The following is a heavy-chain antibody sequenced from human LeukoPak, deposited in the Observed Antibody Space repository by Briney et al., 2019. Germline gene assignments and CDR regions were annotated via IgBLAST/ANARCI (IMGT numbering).Heavy chain of an antibody. V-gene: IGHV3-53*01. Sequence: GGSLRLSCAASGFTVSSNYMSWVRQAPGKGPEWVSVIYSGGSTYYADSVKGRFTISRDNSKNTLYLQMNSLRAEDTAVYYCASDLEYSSSPGYYYMDVWGKGTTVTVSS. J-gene: IGHJ6*03. CDR3: ASDLEYSSSPGYYYMDV. D-gene: IGHD6-6*01. CDR2: IYSGGST. CDR1: GFTVSSNY.